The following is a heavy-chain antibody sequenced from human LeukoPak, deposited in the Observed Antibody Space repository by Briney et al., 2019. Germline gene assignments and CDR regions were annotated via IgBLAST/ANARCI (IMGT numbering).Heavy chain of an antibody. V-gene: IGHV3-30-3*01. CDR2: ISYDGSNK. D-gene: IGHD6-19*01. CDR1: GFTFSSYA. Sequence: GGSLRLSCAASGFTFSSYAMHWVRQAPGKGLERVAVISYDGSNKYYADSVKGRFTISRDNSKNTLYLQMNSLRAEDTAVYYCARDKAVAGNYYYYGMDVWGQGTTVTVSS. CDR3: ARDKAVAGNYYYYGMDV. J-gene: IGHJ6*02.